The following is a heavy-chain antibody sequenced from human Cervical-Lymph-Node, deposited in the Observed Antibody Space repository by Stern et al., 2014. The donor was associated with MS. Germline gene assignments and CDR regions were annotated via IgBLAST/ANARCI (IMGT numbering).Heavy chain of an antibody. V-gene: IGHV1-18*01. D-gene: IGHD2-8*01. CDR3: ARDKMHAFDY. CDR2: ISADSGNT. CDR1: GYTFTTYG. Sequence: QLVQSGTEVKKPGASVLVSCKASGYTFTTYGITWVRQAPGQGLEWMGWISADSGNTKYAQKVQDRVTMTRDTTTGTAYMEVRSLRSEDTAVYYCARDKMHAFDYWGQGTQVTVPS. J-gene: IGHJ4*02.